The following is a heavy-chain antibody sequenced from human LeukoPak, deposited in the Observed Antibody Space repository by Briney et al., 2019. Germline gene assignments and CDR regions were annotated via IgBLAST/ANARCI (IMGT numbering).Heavy chain of an antibody. CDR3: ARVLGYCTNGVCYINWFDP. CDR2: IYYSGST. J-gene: IGHJ5*02. D-gene: IGHD2-8*01. CDR1: GGSISSYY. V-gene: IGHV4-59*08. Sequence: SETLSLTCTVSGGSISSYYWSWIRQPPGKGLEWIGYIYYSGSTNYNPSLKSRVTISVDTSKNQFSLKLSSVTAADTAVYYCARVLGYCTNGVCYINWFDPWGQGTLVTVSS.